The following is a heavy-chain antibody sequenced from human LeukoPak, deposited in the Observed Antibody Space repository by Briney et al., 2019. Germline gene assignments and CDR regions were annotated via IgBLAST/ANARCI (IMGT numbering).Heavy chain of an antibody. J-gene: IGHJ3*02. Sequence: SETLSLTCTVSSASITSYYWNWIRQSPGKGLEWIGYSYHSGSTNYNPSLKSRVTISVDTSKNQFSLNLSSVTAADTAVYYCARGRGYDILTGAFDIWGQGTMVTVSS. CDR1: SASITSYY. CDR3: ARGRGYDILTGAFDI. CDR2: SYHSGST. V-gene: IGHV4-59*01. D-gene: IGHD3-9*01.